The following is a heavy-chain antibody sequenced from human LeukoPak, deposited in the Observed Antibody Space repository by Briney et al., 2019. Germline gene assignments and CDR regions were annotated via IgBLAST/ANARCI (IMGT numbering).Heavy chain of an antibody. D-gene: IGHD3-3*01. CDR2: ISGSGGST. Sequence: GGSLRLSCAASGFTFSSYAMSWVRQAPGKGLEWVSAISGSGGSTYYADSVKGRFTISRDNSKNTLYLQMNSLRAEDTAVYYCAKDQFDFWSGYFDYWGQGTLSPSPQ. CDR3: AKDQFDFWSGYFDY. V-gene: IGHV3-23*01. J-gene: IGHJ4*02. CDR1: GFTFSSYA.